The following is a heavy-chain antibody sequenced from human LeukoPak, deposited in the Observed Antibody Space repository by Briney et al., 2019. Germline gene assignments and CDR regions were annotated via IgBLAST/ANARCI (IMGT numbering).Heavy chain of an antibody. J-gene: IGHJ3*01. CDR2: ISFSGGNT. CDR1: GFPFRDSA. CDR3: ARDIELST. Sequence: PGGSLGLSCAASGFPFRDSAMSWVRQAPGKGLEWVSLISFSGGNTYYTDSVKGRFTISRDNSKGTMYLQMNSLRAEDTAIYYCARDIELSTWGLGTMVTVSS. D-gene: IGHD3-16*02. V-gene: IGHV3-23*01.